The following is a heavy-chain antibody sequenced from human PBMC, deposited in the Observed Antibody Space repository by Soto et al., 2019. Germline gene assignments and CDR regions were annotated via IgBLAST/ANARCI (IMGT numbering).Heavy chain of an antibody. D-gene: IGHD4-4*01. CDR3: ARVVMTTVHESYYYGMDV. Sequence: GASVKVSCNASGCTVSSYAIRLVRHSPGQGLEWMGRIIPFIGTANYAQKFQGRVTITADESTSTAYMELTSLRSEDTAVYYCARVVMTTVHESYYYGMDVWGQGTTVTVSS. V-gene: IGHV1-69*11. CDR1: GCTVSSYA. CDR2: IIPFIGTA. J-gene: IGHJ6*02.